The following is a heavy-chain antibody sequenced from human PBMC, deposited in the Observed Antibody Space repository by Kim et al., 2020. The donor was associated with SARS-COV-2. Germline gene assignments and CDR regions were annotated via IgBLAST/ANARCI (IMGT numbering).Heavy chain of an antibody. V-gene: IGHV1-2*04. D-gene: IGHD6-13*01. J-gene: IGHJ4*02. CDR3: AKDRHPWQPYPTYYFDY. Sequence: ASVKVSCKASGYTFTGYYMHWVRQAPGQGLEWMGWINPNSGGTNYAQKFQGWVTMTRDTSISTAYMELSRLRSDDTAVYYCAKDRHPWQPYPTYYFDYWGQGTLVTVSS. CDR2: INPNSGGT. CDR1: GYTFTGYY.